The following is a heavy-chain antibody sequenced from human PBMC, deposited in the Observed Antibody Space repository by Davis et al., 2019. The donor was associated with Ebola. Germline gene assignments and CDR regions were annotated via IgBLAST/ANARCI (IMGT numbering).Heavy chain of an antibody. V-gene: IGHV3-11*05. CDR2: ISSGSSNT. CDR3: AKARVGLDHFDY. CDR1: GFTFSDSY. Sequence: GESLKISCAASGFTFSDSYMSWIRQAPGKGLEWISYISSGSSNTNYADSVKGRFTISRDNAKNSLFLQMNSLRAEDTAVYYCAKARVGLDHFDYWGQGTLVTVSS. J-gene: IGHJ4*02. D-gene: IGHD1-26*01.